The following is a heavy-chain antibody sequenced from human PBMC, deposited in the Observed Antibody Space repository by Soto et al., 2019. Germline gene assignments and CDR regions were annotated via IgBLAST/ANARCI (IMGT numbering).Heavy chain of an antibody. D-gene: IGHD1-1*01. CDR3: ARGIMRGITTFYFYY. CDR2: INPNSGGT. CDR1: GYTFTDYY. Sequence: ASVNVSCKASGYTFTDYYMLWVRQAPVQGLEWMGWINPNSGGTNYAQKCQGWVTMTRDTSISTAYMELTRMRSDDTAVYDCARGIMRGITTFYFYYWGHGAVVTVS. V-gene: IGHV1-2*04. J-gene: IGHJ4*01.